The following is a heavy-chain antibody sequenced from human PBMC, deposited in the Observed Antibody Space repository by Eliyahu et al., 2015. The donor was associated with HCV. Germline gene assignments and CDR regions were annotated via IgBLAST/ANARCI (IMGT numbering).Heavy chain of an antibody. CDR2: IYYSGST. D-gene: IGHD3-3*01. CDR1: GGSISSSSYY. Sequence: QLQLQESGPGLVKPSETLSLTCTVSGGSISSSSYYWGWIRQPPGKGLEWIGSIYYSGSTYYNPSLKSRVTISVDTSKNQFSLKLSSVTAADTAVYYCAKTYDFWSGYYRAGWFDPWGQGTLVTVSS. J-gene: IGHJ5*02. CDR3: AKTYDFWSGYYRAGWFDP. V-gene: IGHV4-39*01.